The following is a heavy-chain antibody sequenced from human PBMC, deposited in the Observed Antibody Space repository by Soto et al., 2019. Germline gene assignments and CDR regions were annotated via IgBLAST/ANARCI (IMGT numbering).Heavy chain of an antibody. Sequence: SETLSLTCTVSGGSISSGDYYWSWIRQPPGKGLEWIGYIYYSGSTYYNPSLKSQVTISVDTSKNQFSLKLSSVTAADTAVYYCARAVDSRLRYFDWSPAPDYWGQGTLVTVSS. V-gene: IGHV4-30-4*01. J-gene: IGHJ4*02. CDR3: ARAVDSRLRYFDWSPAPDY. D-gene: IGHD3-9*01. CDR2: IYYSGST. CDR1: GGSISSGDYY.